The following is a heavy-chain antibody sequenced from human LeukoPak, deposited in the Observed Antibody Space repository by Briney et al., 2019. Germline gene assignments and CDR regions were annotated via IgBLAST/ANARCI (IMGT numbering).Heavy chain of an antibody. CDR1: GHTFTNFD. Sequence: GASVKVSCKASGHTFTNFDINWVRQATGQGREWMGWMNPNSGNTGYAQKFQGRATMTMNTSITTAYMELSSLISEDTAVYYCARGPQWRGDYYYIDVWGRGTTVTVSS. CDR2: MNPNSGNT. CDR3: ARGPQWRGDYYYIDV. J-gene: IGHJ6*03. V-gene: IGHV1-8*01. D-gene: IGHD6-19*01.